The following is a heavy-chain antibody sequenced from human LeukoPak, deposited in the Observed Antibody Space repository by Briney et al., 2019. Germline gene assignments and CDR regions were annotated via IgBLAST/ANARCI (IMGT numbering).Heavy chain of an antibody. Sequence: GGSLRLSCAASGFTFSSYSMNWVRQAPGKGLEWVSSISSSSSYIYYADSVKGRFTISRDNAKNSLYLQMNSLRAEDTAVYYCAGEGEMATIISYYYYMDVWGKGTTVTVSS. CDR3: AGEGEMATIISYYYYMDV. CDR2: ISSSSSYI. CDR1: GFTFSSYS. D-gene: IGHD5-24*01. V-gene: IGHV3-21*01. J-gene: IGHJ6*03.